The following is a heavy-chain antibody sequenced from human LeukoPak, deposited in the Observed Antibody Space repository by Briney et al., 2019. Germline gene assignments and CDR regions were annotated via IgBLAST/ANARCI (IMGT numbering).Heavy chain of an antibody. CDR2: ISSSSSYI. V-gene: IGHV3-21*04. D-gene: IGHD3-10*01. J-gene: IGHJ4*02. CDR1: GFSFSSDG. CDR3: ARDSGFSGPQY. Sequence: GGSLRLSRSASGFSFSSDGMSWVRQAPGKGLEWVSFISSSSSYIYYADSVKGRFTISRDNAKNSLYLQMNSLRAEDTAVFYCARDSGFSGPQYWGQGTLVTVSS.